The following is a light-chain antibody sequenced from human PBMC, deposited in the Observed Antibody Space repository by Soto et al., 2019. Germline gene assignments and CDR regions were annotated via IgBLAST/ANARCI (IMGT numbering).Light chain of an antibody. V-gene: IGLV1-44*01. J-gene: IGLJ3*02. CDR1: RASIGSNT. CDR2: NNN. Sequence: QSVLTQPPSASGTPGQRVTSSCSGSRASIGSNTVTWYQHLPGAAPKLLVYNNNQRPSGVPDRFSGSKSDTSASLAISGLQFEDEAVYYCAAWDDRLSGPVFGGGTKLTVL. CDR3: AAWDDRLSGPV.